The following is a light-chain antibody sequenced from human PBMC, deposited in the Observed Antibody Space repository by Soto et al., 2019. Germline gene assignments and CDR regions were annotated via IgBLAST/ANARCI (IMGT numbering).Light chain of an antibody. CDR2: GSS. V-gene: IGKV3-20*01. J-gene: IGKJ3*01. CDR1: QTVRNNY. CDR3: QQYGSSPFT. Sequence: EFVLTQSPGTLSLSTGERATLSCRASQTVRNNYLAWYQQKPGQPPRLLISGSSIRATGIPKRFSGSASGTNFTLTISSLEPEDFAVFYCQQYGSSPFTFGPGTKVD.